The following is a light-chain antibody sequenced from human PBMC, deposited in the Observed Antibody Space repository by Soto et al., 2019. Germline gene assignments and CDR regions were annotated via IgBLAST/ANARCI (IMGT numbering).Light chain of an antibody. J-gene: IGKJ2*01. CDR3: QQYNKWPYT. V-gene: IGKV3-15*01. Sequence: DIVMTQSPATLSVSPGETAALSCRAGQSVGRNFAWYQQKPGQAPRLLIYGASTRATDIPARFRGSGSGTEFTLTISSLQSEDFAIYYCQQYNKWPYTFGQGTKLEIK. CDR2: GAS. CDR1: QSVGRN.